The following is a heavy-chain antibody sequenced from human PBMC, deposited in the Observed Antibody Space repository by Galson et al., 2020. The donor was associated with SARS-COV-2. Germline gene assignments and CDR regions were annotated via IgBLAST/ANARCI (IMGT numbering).Heavy chain of an antibody. CDR3: AHTRGTTNYYFDY. Sequence: GASMKISCAASGITFSSYSMYWVRQAPEKGLEWGSFISSSSSYRYYADSVKGGITIPRDNAKNSLYLQMSSLRAEDTAVYYCAHTRGTTNYYFDYWGLRPLVTVPS. CDR2: ISSSSSYR. J-gene: IGHJ4*02. V-gene: IGHV3-21*01. D-gene: IGHD1-26*01. CDR1: GITFSSYS.